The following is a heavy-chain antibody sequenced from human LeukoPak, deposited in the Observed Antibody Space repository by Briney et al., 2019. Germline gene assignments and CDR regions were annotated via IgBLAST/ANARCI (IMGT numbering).Heavy chain of an antibody. D-gene: IGHD5-12*01. V-gene: IGHV4-34*01. Sequence: SETLSLTCAVYGGSFSGYYWSWIRQPPGKGLEWIGEINHSGSTNYNPSLKSRVTISVDTSKNQFPLKLSSVTAADTAVYYCARDSGYDSDAFDIWGQGTMVTVSS. CDR3: ARDSGYDSDAFDI. J-gene: IGHJ3*02. CDR1: GGSFSGYY. CDR2: INHSGST.